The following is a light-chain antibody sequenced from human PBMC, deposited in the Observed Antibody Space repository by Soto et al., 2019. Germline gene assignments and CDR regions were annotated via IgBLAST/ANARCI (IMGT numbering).Light chain of an antibody. CDR3: QQYYRSCT. J-gene: IGKJ2*02. CDR2: DAS. CDR1: QSVTDW. Sequence: DIQLTQSHATLSASVGDRVTITCRASQSVTDWLAWYQQKPGKAPKLLIYDASSLQSGVPSRFSGSGSGTEFSLTISSLQPDDFATYYCQQYYRSCTFGQGTKVEIK. V-gene: IGKV1-5*01.